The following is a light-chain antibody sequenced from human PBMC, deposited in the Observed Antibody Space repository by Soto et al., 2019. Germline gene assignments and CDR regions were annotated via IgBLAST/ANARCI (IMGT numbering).Light chain of an antibody. V-gene: IGKV1-5*01. Sequence: DIQMTQSPSTLSASVGDRVTITCRTSQSISSWLAWYQQKPGKAPKLLIYGASTLQSGVPSRFSGSGSGTEFTLTISSLQPDDFATYYCQQYNSYSCAFGQGTQVDI. CDR2: GAS. CDR3: QQYNSYSCA. CDR1: QSISSW. J-gene: IGKJ1*01.